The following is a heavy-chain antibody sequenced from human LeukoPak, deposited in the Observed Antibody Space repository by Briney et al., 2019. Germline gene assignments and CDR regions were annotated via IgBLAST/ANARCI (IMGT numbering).Heavy chain of an antibody. CDR2: ISSSSSYI. CDR3: ASHRWDAFDI. J-gene: IGHJ3*02. V-gene: IGHV3-21*01. D-gene: IGHD6-13*01. CDR1: GFTFSSYS. Sequence: GGSLRLSCAASGFTFSSYSMNWVRQAPGKGLEWVSSISSSSSYIYYADSVKGRFTISRDNAKNSLYLQMNSLRTEDTAVYYCASHRWDAFDIWGQGTMVTVSS.